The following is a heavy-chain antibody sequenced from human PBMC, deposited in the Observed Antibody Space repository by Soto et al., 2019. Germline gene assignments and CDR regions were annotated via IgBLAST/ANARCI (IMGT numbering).Heavy chain of an antibody. CDR2: IDPSDSYT. J-gene: IGHJ3*02. CDR3: ARHYSSDDAFDI. V-gene: IGHV5-10-1*01. CDR1: GYSFTSYW. Sequence: LKISCKGSGYSFTSYWISWVRQMPGKGLEWMGRIDPSDSYTNYSPSFQGHVTISADKSISTAYLQWSSLKASDTAMYYCARHYSSDDAFDIWGQGTMVTVSS. D-gene: IGHD6-19*01.